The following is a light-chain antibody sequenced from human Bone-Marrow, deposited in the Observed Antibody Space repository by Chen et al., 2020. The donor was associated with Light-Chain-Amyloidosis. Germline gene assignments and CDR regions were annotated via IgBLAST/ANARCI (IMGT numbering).Light chain of an antibody. Sequence: EIVLTQSPGTLSLSPGEGANLSCRASQTISSNYSTWYQQKFGQAPRLLIYGSSNRATGIPDRFTGSGSGTDFTLTINRLEPEDFAMYYCQQYGTSPLTFGGGTKVEI. CDR1: QTISSNY. J-gene: IGKJ4*01. CDR2: GSS. CDR3: QQYGTSPLT. V-gene: IGKV3-20*01.